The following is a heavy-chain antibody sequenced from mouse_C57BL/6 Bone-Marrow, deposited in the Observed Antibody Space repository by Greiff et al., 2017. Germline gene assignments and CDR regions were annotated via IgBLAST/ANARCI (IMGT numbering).Heavy chain of an antibody. D-gene: IGHD2-3*01. CDR1: GYTFTSYW. Sequence: QVQLQQPGAELVMPGASVKLSCKASGYTFTSYWMHWVKQRPGQGLEWIGEIDPSDSYTNYNQKFKGKSTLTVDKSSSTAYMQLSSLTSEDSAVYYCARENEGYYVAYWGQGTLVTFSA. CDR2: IDPSDSYT. CDR3: ARENEGYYVAY. J-gene: IGHJ3*01. V-gene: IGHV1-69*01.